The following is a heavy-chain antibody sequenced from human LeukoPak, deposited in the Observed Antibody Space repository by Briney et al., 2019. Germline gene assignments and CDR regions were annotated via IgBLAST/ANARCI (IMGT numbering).Heavy chain of an antibody. CDR2: ISGSGGST. J-gene: IGHJ5*02. D-gene: IGHD2-21*02. CDR1: GFTFSSYA. V-gene: IGHV3-23*01. Sequence: GGSLRLSCAASGFTFSSYAMSWVRQAPGKGLEWVSAISGSGGSTYYADSVKGRFTISRDSSKNTLYLQMNSLRAEDTAVYYCAKLVVVTAIPLWFDPWGQGTLVTVSS. CDR3: AKLVVVTAIPLWFDP.